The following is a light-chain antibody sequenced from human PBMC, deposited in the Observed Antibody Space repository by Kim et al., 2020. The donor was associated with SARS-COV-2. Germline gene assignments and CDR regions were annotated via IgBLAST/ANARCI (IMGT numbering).Light chain of an antibody. CDR3: NSRASNNNVL. V-gene: IGLV3-19*01. CDR2: GKN. Sequence: SSELTQDPAVSVALGQTVRLTCQGDSLRSYYATWYQQKPGQAPKLVIYGKNNRPSGIPDRSSGSSSGNTASLTIPGTQAGDEADYYCNSRASNNNVLFGG. CDR1: SLRSYY. J-gene: IGLJ2*01.